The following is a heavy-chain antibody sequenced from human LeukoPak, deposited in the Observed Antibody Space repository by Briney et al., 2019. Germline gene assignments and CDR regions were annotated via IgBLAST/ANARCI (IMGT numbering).Heavy chain of an antibody. J-gene: IGHJ4*02. CDR2: IYYSGST. CDR1: GGSISSGGYY. D-gene: IGHD1-26*01. V-gene: IGHV4-31*03. CDR3: ARAPSGSLDY. Sequence: PSETLSLTCTVSGGSISSGGYYWSWTRQHPGKGLEWIGYIYYSGSTYYNPSLKSRVTISVDTSKNQFSLKLSSVTAADTAVYYCARAPSGSLDYWGQGTLVTVSS.